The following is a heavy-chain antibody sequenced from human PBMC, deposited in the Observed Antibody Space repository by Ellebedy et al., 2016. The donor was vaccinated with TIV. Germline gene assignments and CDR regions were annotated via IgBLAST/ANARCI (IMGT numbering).Heavy chain of an antibody. Sequence: PGGSLRLSCTASEFTFSNNWMAWVRQPPGKGLEWVAHISPDGRTGYYVDSMKGRFTISRDNSKNTLYLQMNSLRSEDTAVYYCAKVGGTTVTTHLPGHDGFDLWGPGTMVTVS. CDR3: AKVGGTTVTTHLPGHDGFDL. CDR1: EFTFSNNW. CDR2: ISPDGRTG. J-gene: IGHJ3*01. V-gene: IGHV3-7*01. D-gene: IGHD4-17*01.